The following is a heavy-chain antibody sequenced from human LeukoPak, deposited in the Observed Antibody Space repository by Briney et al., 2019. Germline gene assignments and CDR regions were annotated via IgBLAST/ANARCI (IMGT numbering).Heavy chain of an antibody. D-gene: IGHD3-10*01. Sequence: GASVKVSCKASGYTFTSYAMNWVRQAPGQGLEWMGWINTNTGNPTYAQGFTGRFVFSLGTSVSTAYLQISSLKAEDTAVYYCARSRVRGVINWFDPWGQGTLVTVSS. CDR3: ARSRVRGVINWFDP. V-gene: IGHV7-4-1*02. CDR1: GYTFTSYA. CDR2: INTNTGNP. J-gene: IGHJ5*02.